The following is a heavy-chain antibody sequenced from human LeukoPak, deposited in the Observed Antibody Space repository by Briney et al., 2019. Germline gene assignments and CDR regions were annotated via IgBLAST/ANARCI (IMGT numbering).Heavy chain of an antibody. CDR3: ARGVVIAPQTFDY. Sequence: SATLSLTCTVSGGSISGFYWSWIRQPPGKGLEWIGYIYYSGSTNYNPSPKSRVTISVDTSKNQFSLKLRPVTAADTAVYYCARGVVIAPQTFDYWGQGTLVTVSS. D-gene: IGHD2-21*01. V-gene: IGHV4-59*01. J-gene: IGHJ4*02. CDR2: IYYSGST. CDR1: GGSISGFY.